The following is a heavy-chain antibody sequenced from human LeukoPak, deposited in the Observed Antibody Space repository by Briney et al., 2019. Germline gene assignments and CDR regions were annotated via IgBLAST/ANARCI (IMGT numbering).Heavy chain of an antibody. CDR3: AKDISSGGWSGPYYFDY. V-gene: IGHV3-7*03. Sequence: TGGSLRLSCAASGFTFSDYWMSWMRQAPGKGLEWVANIKYDGNEEYYVDSVKGRFTISRDNAKNSLYLQMNSLRAEDTALYYCAKDISSGGWSGPYYFDYWGQGTLVTVSS. D-gene: IGHD6-19*01. J-gene: IGHJ4*02. CDR1: GFTFSDYW. CDR2: IKYDGNEE.